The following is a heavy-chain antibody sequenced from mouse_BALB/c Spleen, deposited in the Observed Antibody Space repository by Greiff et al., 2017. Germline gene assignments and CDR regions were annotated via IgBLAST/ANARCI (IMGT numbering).Heavy chain of an antibody. CDR3: KEDYCGSGYEAIDY. CDR1: GFSFTGYF. CDR2: INPYNGDT. D-gene: IGHD1-1*01. J-gene: IGHJ4*01. V-gene: IGHV1-20*01. Sequence: VQLKESGAELVKPGASVKISCKASGFSFTGYFMNWVKQSHGKSLEWIGRINPYNGDTDYNQKFKGKATLTVDKSSSTAHMQLRSLTSEDSAVYYCKEDYCGSGYEAIDYWGQGTPVTVSA.